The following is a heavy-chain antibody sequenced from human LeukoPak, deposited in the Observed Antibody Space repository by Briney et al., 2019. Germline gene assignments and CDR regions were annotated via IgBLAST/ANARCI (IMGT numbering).Heavy chain of an antibody. CDR2: TYYRSTWYN. Sequence: SHTLSLTCALCGDSVPSNSVTWNWIRQSPSRGLEWLGRTYYRSTWYNDYAVSVRGRITVNPDTSKNQFSLHLNSVTPEDTAVYYCARRLTQYDCFDPWGQGILVTVSS. J-gene: IGHJ5*02. CDR1: GDSVPSNSVT. CDR3: ARRLTQYDCFDP. V-gene: IGHV6-1*01. D-gene: IGHD2-2*01.